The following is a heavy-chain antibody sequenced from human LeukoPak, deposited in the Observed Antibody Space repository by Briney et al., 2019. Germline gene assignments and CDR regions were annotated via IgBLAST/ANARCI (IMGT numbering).Heavy chain of an antibody. CDR3: ARGSDIAAAMGGGFDY. CDR2: MNPNSGNT. CDR1: EYTFTSYD. V-gene: IGHV1-8*01. J-gene: IGHJ4*02. D-gene: IGHD6-13*01. Sequence: ASVKVSCKASEYTFTSYDINWVRQATGQGLEWMGWMNPNSGNTGYAQKFQGRVTMTRDTSTSTVYMELSSLRSEDTAVYYCARGSDIAAAMGGGFDYWGQGTLVTVSS.